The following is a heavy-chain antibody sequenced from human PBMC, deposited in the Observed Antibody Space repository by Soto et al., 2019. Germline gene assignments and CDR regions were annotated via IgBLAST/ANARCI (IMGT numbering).Heavy chain of an antibody. CDR1: GGSISSGGYY. CDR3: ARATIGSGSYYFDY. D-gene: IGHD3-10*01. J-gene: IGHJ4*02. CDR2: IYYSGST. V-gene: IGHV4-31*03. Sequence: PSETLSLTCTVSGGSISSGGYYWSWIRQHPGKGLEWIGYIYYSGSTYYNPSLKSRVTISVDTSKDQFSLKLSSVTAADTAVYYCARATIGSGSYYFDYWGQGTLVTVSS.